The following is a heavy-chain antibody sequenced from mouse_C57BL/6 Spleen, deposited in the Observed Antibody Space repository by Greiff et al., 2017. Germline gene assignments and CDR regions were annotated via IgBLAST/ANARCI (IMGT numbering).Heavy chain of an antibody. CDR2: IWSGGST. D-gene: IGHD2-4*01. J-gene: IGHJ4*01. CDR1: GFSLTSYG. V-gene: IGHV2-2*01. Sequence: VQGVESGPGLVQPSQSLSITCTVSGFSLTSYGVHWVRQSPGKGLEWLGVIWSGGSTDYNAAFISRLSISKDNSKSQVFFKMNSLQADDTAIYYCARNGGIYYDYNYAMDYWGQGTSVTVSS. CDR3: ARNGGIYYDYNYAMDY.